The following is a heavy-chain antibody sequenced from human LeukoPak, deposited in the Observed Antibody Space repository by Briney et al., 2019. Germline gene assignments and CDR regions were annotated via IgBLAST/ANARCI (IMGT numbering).Heavy chain of an antibody. CDR2: IIPIFGTA. V-gene: IGHV1-69*13. D-gene: IGHD2-2*01. CDR3: ARVVTPRYCSTTSCYWKGWFDP. J-gene: IGHJ5*02. Sequence: GASVKVSCKASGYTFTSYGISWVRQAPGQGLECMGGIIPIFGTANYAQKFQGRVTITADESTSTAYMELSSLKSEDTAVYYCARVVTPRYCSTTSCYWKGWFDPWGQGTLVTVSS. CDR1: GYTFTSYG.